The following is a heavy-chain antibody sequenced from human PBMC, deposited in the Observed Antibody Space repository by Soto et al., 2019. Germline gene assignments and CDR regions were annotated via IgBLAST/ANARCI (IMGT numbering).Heavy chain of an antibody. Sequence: GGSLRLSCAASGFTFSSYWMSWVRQAPGKGLEWVANIKQDGSEKYYVDSVKGRFTISRDNAKNSLYLQMNSLRAEDTAVYYCARGPGPFEYSSSYDYWGQGTLVTVSS. CDR2: IKQDGSEK. J-gene: IGHJ4*02. CDR1: GFTFSSYW. CDR3: ARGPGPFEYSSSYDY. V-gene: IGHV3-7*01. D-gene: IGHD6-6*01.